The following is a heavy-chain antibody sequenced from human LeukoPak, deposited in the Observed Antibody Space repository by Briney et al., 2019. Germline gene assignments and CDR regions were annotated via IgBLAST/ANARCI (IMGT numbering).Heavy chain of an antibody. CDR1: RFTLTSYS. CDR3: ARDRKNYYYYMDV. CDR2: ISSSSSTI. Sequence: GGSLRLSCAPSRFTLTSYSMNWVRQAPGKGLEWVSYISSSSSTIFYADSVKGRFTISRDNAKNSLYLQMNSLRAEDTAVYYCARDRKNYYYYMDVWGKGTTVTVSS. V-gene: IGHV3-48*04. J-gene: IGHJ6*03.